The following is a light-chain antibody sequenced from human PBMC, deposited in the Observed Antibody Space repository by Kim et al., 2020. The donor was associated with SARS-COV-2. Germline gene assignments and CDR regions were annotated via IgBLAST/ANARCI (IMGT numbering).Light chain of an antibody. Sequence: DIQMTQSPSSLSASVGDRITITCRASQGISNYLAWYQQKPGTAPKLLIYGATALQSGVPSRFSGSESGTDFTLTISSLQPEDVATYYCQKYNGAPRTFGQGTKVDIK. V-gene: IGKV1-27*01. CDR3: QKYNGAPRT. CDR2: GAT. J-gene: IGKJ1*01. CDR1: QGISNY.